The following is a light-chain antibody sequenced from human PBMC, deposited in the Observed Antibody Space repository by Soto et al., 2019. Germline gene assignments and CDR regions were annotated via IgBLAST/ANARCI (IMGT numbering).Light chain of an antibody. J-gene: IGKJ3*01. CDR2: DSS. V-gene: IGKV1-9*01. Sequence: DIQLTQSPSFLSASVEDRVTISCRASYDISSSLAWYQQEPGKPPKLLIYDSSTLQTGVPSRFTGSGSGRKFTLTISGLQFGDFATYYCQQSYETPFTFGPGTKVDIK. CDR3: QQSYETPFT. CDR1: YDISSS.